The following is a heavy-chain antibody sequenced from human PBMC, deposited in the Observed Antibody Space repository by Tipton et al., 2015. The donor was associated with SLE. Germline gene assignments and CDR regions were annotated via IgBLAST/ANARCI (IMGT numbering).Heavy chain of an antibody. CDR2: TYYRSRFYK. J-gene: IGHJ3*02. Sequence: GLVKPSQTLSLTCALSGDSVSTDSAGWNWIRQSPSRGLEWLGRTYYRSRFYKDYAASVRSRININADASKNEVSLHLSSVTPEDTAVYYCARAPDGGAGAFDIWGQGTMVTVSS. D-gene: IGHD1-26*01. CDR1: GDSVSTDSAG. V-gene: IGHV6-1*01. CDR3: ARAPDGGAGAFDI.